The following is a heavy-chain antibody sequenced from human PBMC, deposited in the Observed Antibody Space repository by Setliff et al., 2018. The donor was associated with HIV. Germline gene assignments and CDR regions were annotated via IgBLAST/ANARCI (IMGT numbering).Heavy chain of an antibody. V-gene: IGHV1-69*05. CDR2: IIPMYGVT. CDR1: GGTFSSYV. CDR3: ALPYCSGGNCWSSASLPPAGWFDP. D-gene: IGHD2-15*01. J-gene: IGHJ5*02. Sequence: SVMVSCKASGGTFSSYVISWVRQAPGQGPEWMGGIIPMYGVTNYAQKFQGRVTITTDESTSTAYMELSSLRSEDTAVYYCALPYCSGGNCWSSASLPPAGWFDPWGQGTLVTVSS.